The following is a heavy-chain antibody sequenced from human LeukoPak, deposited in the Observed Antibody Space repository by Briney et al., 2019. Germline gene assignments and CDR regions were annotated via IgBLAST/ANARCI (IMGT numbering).Heavy chain of an antibody. CDR3: ARDQYDTWSRRGNFDS. J-gene: IGHJ4*02. Sequence: PGGSLRLSCAASGFTFSYYDMSWVRQAPGKGLEWVANIKLDGSEKNYVDSVKGRFTISRDNTKNSLYLQMNSLRVEDTAVFYCARDQYDTWSRRGNFDSWGQGTLVIVSS. CDR2: IKLDGSEK. V-gene: IGHV3-7*03. CDR1: GFTFSYYD. D-gene: IGHD3-3*01.